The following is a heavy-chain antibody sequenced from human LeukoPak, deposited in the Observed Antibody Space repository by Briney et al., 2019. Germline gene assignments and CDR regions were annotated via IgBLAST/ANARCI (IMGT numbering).Heavy chain of an antibody. J-gene: IGHJ4*02. D-gene: IGHD3-22*01. Sequence: GASVKVSCKASGYTVTGYYMHWVRQAPGQGLEWMGWINPNSGGTNCAQKFQGRVTMTRDTSISTAYMELSRLRSDDTAVYYCACRGYYYDSSGFHLNYWGQGTLVTVSS. V-gene: IGHV1-2*02. CDR1: GYTVTGYY. CDR3: ACRGYYYDSSGFHLNY. CDR2: INPNSGGT.